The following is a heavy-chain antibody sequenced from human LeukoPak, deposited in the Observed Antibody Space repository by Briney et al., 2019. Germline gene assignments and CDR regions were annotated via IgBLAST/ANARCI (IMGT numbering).Heavy chain of an antibody. V-gene: IGHV4-39*07. J-gene: IGHJ4*02. CDR1: GGSIRSSSYN. D-gene: IGHD5-24*01. CDR3: ARGLLQRWLPSTGFDY. CDR2: IYYSGST. Sequence: PSETLSLTCTVSGGSIRSSSYNWGWIRQPPGKGLEWIGSIYYSGSTYYNPSLKSRVTISVDTSKNQFSLKLSSVTAADTAVYYCARGLLQRWLPSTGFDYWGQGTLVTVSS.